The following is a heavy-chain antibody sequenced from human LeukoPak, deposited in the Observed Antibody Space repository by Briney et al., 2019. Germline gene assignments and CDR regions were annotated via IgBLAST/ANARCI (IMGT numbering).Heavy chain of an antibody. V-gene: IGHV3-30*02. Sequence: HAGGSLRLSCAASGFTFSSFGMHWVRQAPGKGLEWVAFIRSDGSNEYYADSVKGRFTISRDNSKNTLYLQMNSLRADDTAVYYCAKDTWIQLWMQTLDYWGQGTLVTVSS. J-gene: IGHJ4*02. D-gene: IGHD5-18*01. CDR3: AKDTWIQLWMQTLDY. CDR1: GFTFSSFG. CDR2: IRSDGSNE.